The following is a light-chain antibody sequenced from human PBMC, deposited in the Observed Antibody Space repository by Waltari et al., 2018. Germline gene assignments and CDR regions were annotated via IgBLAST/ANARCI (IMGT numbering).Light chain of an antibody. CDR2: GNN. J-gene: IGLJ2*01. Sequence: QSVLTQPPSVSGAPGQRVTISCTGSSSTTGTIYDVHWYQQLPGTAPKLLISGNNNRPSGVPDRFSGSKSGTSASLAITGLQAEDEADYYCQSYDSSLSGVVFGGGTKLTVL. CDR1: SSTTGTIYD. V-gene: IGLV1-40*01. CDR3: QSYDSSLSGVV.